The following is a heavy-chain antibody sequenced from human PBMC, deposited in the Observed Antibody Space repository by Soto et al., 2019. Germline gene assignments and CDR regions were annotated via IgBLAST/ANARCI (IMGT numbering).Heavy chain of an antibody. CDR3: ARDLGYCSSTSCYTTFLYYYGMDV. J-gene: IGHJ6*02. Sequence: SVNVSCKSSGGTFSSYSISWVRRAPGQGLEWMGGIIPIFGTANYAQKFQGRVTITADESTSTAYMELSSLRSEDTAVYYCARDLGYCSSTSCYTTFLYYYGMDVWGQGTTVTVSS. CDR1: GGTFSSYS. V-gene: IGHV1-69*13. D-gene: IGHD2-2*02. CDR2: IIPIFGTA.